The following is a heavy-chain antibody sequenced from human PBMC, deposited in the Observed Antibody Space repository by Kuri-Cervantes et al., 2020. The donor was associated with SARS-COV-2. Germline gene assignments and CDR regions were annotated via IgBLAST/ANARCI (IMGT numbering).Heavy chain of an antibody. CDR1: GYTFTVYY. V-gene: IGHV1-2*02. Sequence: ASVKVSCKASGYTFTVYYMHWVRQAPGQGLEWMGWINPNSGGTNYAQKFQGRVTMTRDTSISTAYMEMSRLRSDDTAVYYCAREDSGAVNFWSGSRAFDIWGQGTMVTVSS. CDR2: INPNSGGT. D-gene: IGHD3-3*01. CDR3: AREDSGAVNFWSGSRAFDI. J-gene: IGHJ3*02.